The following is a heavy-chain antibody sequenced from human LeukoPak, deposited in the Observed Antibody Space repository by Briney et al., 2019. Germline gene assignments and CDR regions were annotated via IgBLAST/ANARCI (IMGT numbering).Heavy chain of an antibody. CDR2: ISSSSSTI. CDR1: GFTFSSYS. D-gene: IGHD2-2*01. J-gene: IGHJ4*02. CDR3: ARDHQDTVVVPAAPY. Sequence: PGGSLRLSCAASGFTFSSYSMNWVRQAPGKGLEWVSYISSSSSTIYYADSVKGRFTISRDNAKNSLYLQMNSLRAEDTAVYYCARDHQDTVVVPAAPYWGQGTLVIVSS. V-gene: IGHV3-48*01.